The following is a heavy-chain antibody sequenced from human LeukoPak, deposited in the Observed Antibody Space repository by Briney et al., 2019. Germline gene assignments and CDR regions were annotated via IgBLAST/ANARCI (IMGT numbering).Heavy chain of an antibody. CDR1: GGTFSSYA. D-gene: IGHD3-22*01. Sequence: SVKVSCKASGGTFSSYAISWVRQAPGQGLEWMGRIIPILGIANYAQKFQGRATMTRDTSTSTVYMELSSLRSEDTAVYYCARLSTPFTTFDYWGQGTLVTVSS. J-gene: IGHJ4*02. CDR3: ARLSTPFTTFDY. CDR2: IIPILGIA. V-gene: IGHV1-69*04.